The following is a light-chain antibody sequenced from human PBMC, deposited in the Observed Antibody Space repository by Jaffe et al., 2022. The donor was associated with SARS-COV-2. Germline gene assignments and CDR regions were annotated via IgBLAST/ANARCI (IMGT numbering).Light chain of an antibody. CDR1: GSNIGSNS. CDR2: RNN. J-gene: IGLJ1*01. CDR3: AAWDDSLSNYV. Sequence: QSVLTQPPSASGTPGQRVAISCSGSGSNIGSNSVYWYQQLPGAAPKLLIYRNNQRPSGVPDRFSGSKSGTSASLAISGLRSEDEADYYCAAWDDSLSNYVFGTGTNVNVL. V-gene: IGLV1-47*01.